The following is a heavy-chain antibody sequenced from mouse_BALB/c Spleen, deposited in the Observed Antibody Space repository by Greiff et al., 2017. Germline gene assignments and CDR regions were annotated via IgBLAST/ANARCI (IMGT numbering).Heavy chain of an antibody. J-gene: IGHJ4*01. D-gene: IGHD2-1*01. CDR1: GFTFSDYY. CDR3: ARDAGNYSYAMDY. Sequence: EVKLVESGGGLVKPGGSLKLSCAASGFTFSDYYMYWVRQTPEKRLEWVATLSDGGSYTYYPDSVKGRFTISRDNAKNNLYLQMSSLKSEDTAMYYCARDAGNYSYAMDYWGQGTSVTVSS. V-gene: IGHV5-4*02. CDR2: LSDGGSYT.